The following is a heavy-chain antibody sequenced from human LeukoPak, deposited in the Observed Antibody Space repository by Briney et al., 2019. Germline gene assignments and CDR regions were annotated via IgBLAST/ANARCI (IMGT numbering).Heavy chain of an antibody. J-gene: IGHJ6*02. CDR1: GGSFSGYY. Sequence: SETLSLTCAVYGGSFSGYYWSWIRQPPGKGLEGIGEINHSGSTNYNPSLKSRVTISVDTSRNQFSLKLSSVTAADTAVYYCARAPNWGSSYYYYYGMDVWGQGTTVTVSS. CDR3: ARAPNWGSSYYYYYGMDV. V-gene: IGHV4-34*01. D-gene: IGHD7-27*01. CDR2: INHSGST.